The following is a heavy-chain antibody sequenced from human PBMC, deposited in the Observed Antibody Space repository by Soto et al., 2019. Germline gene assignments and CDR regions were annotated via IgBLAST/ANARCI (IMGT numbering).Heavy chain of an antibody. CDR1: DYYSSDPSY. Sequence: SQMLSDTCTVADYYSSDPSYWPWLRQTPGKGPEWIASIYHGGTTFYNPSLKSRISISVDTSNNQFSLKLRSVTAEDTAVYYCARVHVMVVAGSTFDYWGHGSLVTVSS. V-gene: IGHV4-38-2*02. CDR2: IYHGGTT. D-gene: IGHD2-21*02. CDR3: ARVHVMVVAGSTFDY. J-gene: IGHJ4*01.